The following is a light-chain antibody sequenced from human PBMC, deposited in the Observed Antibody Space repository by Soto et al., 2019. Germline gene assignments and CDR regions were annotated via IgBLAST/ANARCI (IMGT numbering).Light chain of an antibody. CDR2: GAS. J-gene: IGKJ3*01. V-gene: IGKV3-11*01. CDR1: QSVSSN. CDR3: LQRSIGFT. Sequence: EIVLTQSPGTLSLSPGERATLSCRASQSVSSNLAWYQQKPGQAPRPLIYGASKRAPGVSARFSGSGSGTDFTLTISSLEPEDFAVYHCLQRSIGFTFGPGTKVDI.